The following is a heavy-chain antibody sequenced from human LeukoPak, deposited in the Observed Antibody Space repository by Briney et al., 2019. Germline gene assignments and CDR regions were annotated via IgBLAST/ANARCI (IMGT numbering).Heavy chain of an antibody. CDR3: ASWGVTKSSYYYGLDV. V-gene: IGHV1-46*01. D-gene: IGHD3-16*01. CDR2: INPTDDST. CDR1: GYTFTTYY. Sequence: ASVKVSCKASGYTFTTYYMHWVRQAPGQGLEWMGVINPTDDSTSHAQQFKGRVTMTHDTSMSTVYMELSSLRSEDTAVHYCASWGVTKSSYYYGLDVWGQGTTVTVSS. J-gene: IGHJ6*02.